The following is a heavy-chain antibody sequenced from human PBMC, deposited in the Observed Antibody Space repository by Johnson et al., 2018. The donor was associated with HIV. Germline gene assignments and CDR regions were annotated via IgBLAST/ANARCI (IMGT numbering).Heavy chain of an antibody. CDR2: SRNKANSYTT. CDR1: GFTFSDHY. D-gene: IGHD1-26*01. J-gene: IGHJ3*02. CDR3: AREPEGWAFDI. Sequence: VQLVESGGGLVQPGGSLRLSCAASGFTFSDHYMDWVRQAPGKGLEWVGRSRNKANSYTTEYAASVKGRFTISRDDSKNSLYLQMNSLKTGDTAVYYCAREPEGWAFDIWGQGTMVTVSS. V-gene: IGHV3-72*01.